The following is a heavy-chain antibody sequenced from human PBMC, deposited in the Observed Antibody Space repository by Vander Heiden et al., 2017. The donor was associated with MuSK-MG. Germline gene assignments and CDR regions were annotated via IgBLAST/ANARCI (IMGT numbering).Heavy chain of an antibody. J-gene: IGHJ3*01. Sequence: QEQLQESGPGLVKPSETLSLTCSVYGGSISSYYWSWIRQPPGKGLEWIGYVYYTGRHKYIPALRGRVSISVDTSKYQTSLTLNSVTAADTAVYYCARERTTLQPRIPADEACDVWGKGRMGTV. V-gene: IGHV4-59*01. CDR2: VYYTGRH. CDR3: ARERTTLQPRIPADEACDV. CDR1: GGSISSYY. D-gene: IGHD6-25*01.